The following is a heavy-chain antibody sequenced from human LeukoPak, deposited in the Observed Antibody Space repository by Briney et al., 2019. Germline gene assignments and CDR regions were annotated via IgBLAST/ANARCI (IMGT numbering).Heavy chain of an antibody. Sequence: ASETLSLTCTVSGGSISTYYWSWIRQPPGKGLEYIGYIYYRGSTNYNPSLKSRVTMSLDTSKNQFSLKLSSVTAADTAVYYCARGGVLRFLEWFIFDYWGQGTLVTVSS. CDR1: GGSISTYY. CDR2: IYYRGST. V-gene: IGHV4-59*01. D-gene: IGHD3-3*01. CDR3: ARGGVLRFLEWFIFDY. J-gene: IGHJ4*02.